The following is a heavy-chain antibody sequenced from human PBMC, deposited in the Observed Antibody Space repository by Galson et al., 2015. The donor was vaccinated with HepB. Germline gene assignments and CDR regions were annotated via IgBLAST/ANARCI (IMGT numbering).Heavy chain of an antibody. D-gene: IGHD6-25*01. Sequence: SLRLSCAASGFTFDDYAMHWVRQAPGKGLEWVSGITWNSGSMGYADSVKGRFTISRDNAKNSLYLQMNSLRPEDTALYYCTKGQRVCVAWFVPLGQGTLVTVSA. J-gene: IGHJ5*02. CDR1: GFTFDDYA. V-gene: IGHV3-9*01. CDR3: TKGQRVCVAWFVP. CDR2: ITWNSGSM.